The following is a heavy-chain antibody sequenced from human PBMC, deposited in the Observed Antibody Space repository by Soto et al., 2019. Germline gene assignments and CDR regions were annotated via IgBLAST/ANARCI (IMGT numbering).Heavy chain of an antibody. J-gene: IGHJ6*02. V-gene: IGHV1-18*04. CDR1: GYTFTSYG. CDR3: ASNMIGGDDHYYGMDG. Sequence: SVQVSCKASGYTFTSYGISWVRQAPGQGLEWMGWISAYNGNTNYAQKLQGRVTMTTDTSTSTAYMELRSLRSDDTAVYYCASNMIGGDDHYYGMDGWGPGSTDTVSS. D-gene: IGHD2-21*01. CDR2: ISAYNGNT.